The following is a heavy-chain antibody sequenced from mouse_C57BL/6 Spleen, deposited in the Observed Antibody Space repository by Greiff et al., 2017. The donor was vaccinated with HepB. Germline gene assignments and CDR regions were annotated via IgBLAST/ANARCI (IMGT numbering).Heavy chain of an antibody. CDR1: GYTFTDYN. CDR3: ARSELTGTGFDY. J-gene: IGHJ2*01. Sequence: EVQLQQSGPELVKPGASVKIPCKASGYTFTDYNMDWVKQSHGKSLEWIGDINPNNGGTIYNQKFKGKATLTVDKSSSTAYMELRSLTSEDTAVYYCARSELTGTGFDYWGQGTTLTVSS. D-gene: IGHD4-1*01. V-gene: IGHV1-18*01. CDR2: INPNNGGT.